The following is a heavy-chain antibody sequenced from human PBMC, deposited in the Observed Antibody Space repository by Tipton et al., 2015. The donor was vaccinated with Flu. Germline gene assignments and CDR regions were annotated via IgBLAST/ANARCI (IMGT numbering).Heavy chain of an antibody. CDR3: AKVNPEKVAGLDY. CDR1: GFTFSMYA. CDR2: ISGGGGGT. D-gene: IGHD6-19*01. V-gene: IGHV3-23*01. J-gene: IGHJ4*02. Sequence: SLRLSCAASGFTFSMYAMSWVRQAPGKRLEWISAISGGGGGTYYADSVKGRFTISRDNSRNTLYLRMNSLRAEDTAIYYCAKVNPEKVAGLDYWGQGTLVTVSS.